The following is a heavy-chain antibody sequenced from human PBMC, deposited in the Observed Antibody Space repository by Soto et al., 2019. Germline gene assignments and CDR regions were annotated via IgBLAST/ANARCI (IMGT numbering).Heavy chain of an antibody. D-gene: IGHD2-8*01. CDR2: IYHSGST. J-gene: IGHJ4*02. CDR3: ARGPPNTY. V-gene: IGHV4-30-2*01. Sequence: QLQLQESGSGLVKPSPTLSLTCAVSGGSISSGGYSWSWIRQPPGKGLEWIGYIYHSGSTYYNPSLKSRVTISVDRSKNQFSLKLSSVTAADTAVYFCARGPPNTYWGQGTLVTVSS. CDR1: GGSISSGGYS.